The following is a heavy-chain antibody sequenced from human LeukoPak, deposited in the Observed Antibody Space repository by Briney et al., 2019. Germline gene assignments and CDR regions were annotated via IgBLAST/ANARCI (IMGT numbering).Heavy chain of an antibody. CDR1: GYTFTSYD. J-gene: IGHJ6*03. V-gene: IGHV1-8*03. D-gene: IGHD6-6*01. CDR3: ARGRRVSLQPYYYYMDV. CDR2: MNPNSGNT. Sequence: ASVKVSCKASGYTFTSYDINWVRQTTGQGLEWMGWMNPNSGNTGYAQKFQGRVTITRNTSISTAYMELSSLRSEDTAVYYCARGRRVSLQPYYYYMDVWGKGTTVTVSS.